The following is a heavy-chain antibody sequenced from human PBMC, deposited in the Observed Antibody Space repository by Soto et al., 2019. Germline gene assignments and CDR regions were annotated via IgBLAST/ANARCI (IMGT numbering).Heavy chain of an antibody. CDR2: INPNSGGT. CDR3: ARPLYYYDSSGYYTLDY. J-gene: IGHJ4*02. CDR1: GYTFTAYS. Sequence: ASVKVSCKASGYTFTAYSIHWVRQAPGQGLEWMGWINPNSGGTKYAQKSQGRVTMNRDTSISTAYMELSSLRSEDTAVYYCARPLYYYDSSGYYTLDYWGQGXLVTVSS. V-gene: IGHV1-2*02. D-gene: IGHD3-22*01.